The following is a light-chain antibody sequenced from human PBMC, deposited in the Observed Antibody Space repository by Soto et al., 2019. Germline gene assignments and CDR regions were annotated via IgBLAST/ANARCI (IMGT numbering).Light chain of an antibody. Sequence: QSALTQPASVSGSPGQSITISCTATSSDVGGYNYVSWYQQHPGKAPKLMIYEVSNRPSGVSNRFSGSKSGNTASLTISGLQSEDEADYYCSLYTSSSPYVFGTGTKLTVL. CDR3: SLYTSSSPYV. CDR1: SSDVGGYNY. J-gene: IGLJ1*01. CDR2: EVS. V-gene: IGLV2-14*01.